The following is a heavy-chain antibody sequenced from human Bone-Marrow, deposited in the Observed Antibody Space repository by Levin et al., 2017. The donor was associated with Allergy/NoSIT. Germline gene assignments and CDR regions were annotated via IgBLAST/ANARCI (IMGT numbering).Heavy chain of an antibody. CDR2: IYYSGST. CDR3: ERDGTPFGYLDY. Sequence: SETLSLTCTVSGGSISSYYWSWIRQPPGKGLEWIGYIYYSGSTNYNPSLKSRVTISVDTPKNQSSLKLSSVTAADTAVYYCERDGTPFGYLDYWGQGTLVTVSS. CDR1: GGSISSYY. V-gene: IGHV4-59*01. J-gene: IGHJ4*02. D-gene: IGHD1-1*01.